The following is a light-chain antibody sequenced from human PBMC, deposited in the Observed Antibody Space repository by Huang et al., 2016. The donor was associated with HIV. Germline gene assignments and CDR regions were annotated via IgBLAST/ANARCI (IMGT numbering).Light chain of an antibody. CDR2: AAS. Sequence: DIQMTQSPSSLSASVGNRITITCQASQDISNYLNWYQQRPGKAPKLLIYAASNLETGVPSKFMGSGSGTDFTFTISSLQHEDIATYYCQQYDNLPITFGQGTRLEIK. CDR1: QDISNY. V-gene: IGKV1-33*01. J-gene: IGKJ5*01. CDR3: QQYDNLPIT.